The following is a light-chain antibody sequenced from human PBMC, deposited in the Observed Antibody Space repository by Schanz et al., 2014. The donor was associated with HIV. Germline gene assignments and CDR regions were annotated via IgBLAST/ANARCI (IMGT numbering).Light chain of an antibody. V-gene: IGLV1-40*01. CDR1: SSNIGAGYD. Sequence: QSVLTQPPSVSGAPGQRVTISCTGSSSNIGAGYDVHWYLQLPGSAPKLLIYGNNNRPSGVPDRFSGSKSGTSASLAISGLHSEDEADYHCAAWDDSLNGRVFGGGTKLTVL. J-gene: IGLJ2*01. CDR2: GNN. CDR3: AAWDDSLNGRV.